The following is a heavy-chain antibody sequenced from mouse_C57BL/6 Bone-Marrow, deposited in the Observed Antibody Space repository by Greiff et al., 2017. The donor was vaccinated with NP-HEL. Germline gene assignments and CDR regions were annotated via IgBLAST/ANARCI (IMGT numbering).Heavy chain of an antibody. CDR3: ARDALPYYGSSFAY. CDR2: SRNKANDYTT. V-gene: IGHV7-1*01. D-gene: IGHD1-1*01. Sequence: EVHLVESGGGLVQSGRSLRLSCATSGFTFSDFYMEWVRQAPGKGLEWIAASRNKANDYTTEYSASVKGRFIVSRDTSQSILYLQMNALRAEDTAIYYCARDALPYYGSSFAYWGQGTLVTVSA. J-gene: IGHJ3*01. CDR1: GFTFSDFY.